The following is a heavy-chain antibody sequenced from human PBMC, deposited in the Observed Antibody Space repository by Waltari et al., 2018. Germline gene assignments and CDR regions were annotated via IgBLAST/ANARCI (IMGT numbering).Heavy chain of an antibody. V-gene: IGHV1-8*03. J-gene: IGHJ5*02. D-gene: IGHD5-18*01. CDR1: GYTFTRYD. Sequence: QVQLVQSGAEVKKPGASVKVSCKASGYTFTRYDINWVRQATGQGLEWMGWINPNSGNTGYAQKFQGRVTITRNTSISTAYMELSSLRSEDTAVYYCARAGGGYSYGTYNWFDPWGQGTLVTVSS. CDR2: INPNSGNT. CDR3: ARAGGGYSYGTYNWFDP.